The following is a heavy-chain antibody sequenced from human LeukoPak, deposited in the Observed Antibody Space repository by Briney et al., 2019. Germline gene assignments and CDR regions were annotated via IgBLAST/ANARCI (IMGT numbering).Heavy chain of an antibody. CDR3: ARGHYSGSTRYYFDY. CDR2: IYHSGST. CDR1: GGSISSGGYS. J-gene: IGHJ4*02. Sequence: SQTLSLTCAVSGGSISSGGYSWSWIRQPPGKGLEWIGYIYHSGSTYYNPSLKSRVTISVDRSKNQFSLKLSSVTAADMAVYYCARGHYSGSTRYYFDYCGQGTLVTVSS. V-gene: IGHV4-30-2*01. D-gene: IGHD1-26*01.